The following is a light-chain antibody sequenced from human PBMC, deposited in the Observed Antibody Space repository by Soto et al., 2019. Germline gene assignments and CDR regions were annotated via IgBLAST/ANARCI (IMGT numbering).Light chain of an antibody. CDR2: AAS. Sequence: DIQMTQSPSSLSASVGDRVTITCRASQSISSYLNRYQQKPGKAPKLLIYAASSLQSGVPSRFSGSGSGTDFTLTISSLQPEDFATYYCQQSYRTFGQGTKVDIK. V-gene: IGKV1-39*01. J-gene: IGKJ1*01. CDR1: QSISSY. CDR3: QQSYRT.